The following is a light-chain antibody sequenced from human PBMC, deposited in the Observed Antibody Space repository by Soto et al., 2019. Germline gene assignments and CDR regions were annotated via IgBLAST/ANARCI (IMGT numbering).Light chain of an antibody. CDR3: ASYTASTTYV. CDR2: DVA. Sequence: QSALTQPASVSDSPGQSITISCTGTSSDVGGSNFVSWYQQHPGKPPKLILYDVANRPSGVSNRFSGPKSGSTASLIISRLQTEDEADYYCASYTASTTYVFRTATKVSVL. J-gene: IGLJ1*01. V-gene: IGLV2-14*03. CDR1: SSDVGGSNF.